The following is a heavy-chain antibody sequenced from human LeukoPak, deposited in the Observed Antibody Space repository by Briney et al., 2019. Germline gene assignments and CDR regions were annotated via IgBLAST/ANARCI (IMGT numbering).Heavy chain of an antibody. Sequence: ASVTVSCKSSGYTFTGYYMHWVRQAPGQGLEWMGLTNPNSGGTNYAQKFQGRVTMTRDTYISTAYMELSRLRSDDTAVYYCARAGYSYGTMDVWGQGTTVTVSS. J-gene: IGHJ6*02. D-gene: IGHD5-18*01. CDR2: TNPNSGGT. V-gene: IGHV1-2*02. CDR1: GYTFTGYY. CDR3: ARAGYSYGTMDV.